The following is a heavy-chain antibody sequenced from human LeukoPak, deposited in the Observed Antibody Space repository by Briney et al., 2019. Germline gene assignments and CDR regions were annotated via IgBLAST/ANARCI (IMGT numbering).Heavy chain of an antibody. D-gene: IGHD6-19*01. V-gene: IGHV3-23*01. Sequence: RGSLRLTCAASGFTFSSYDMTWVRQAPGRGLEWVSSIRPSGDNTSYGDSVKGRFTISRDNSKNTVYLQMNNMRADDTAVYYCARVAGWHWFDPWGQGTLVTVSS. J-gene: IGHJ5*02. CDR1: GFTFSSYD. CDR3: ARVAGWHWFDP. CDR2: IRPSGDNT.